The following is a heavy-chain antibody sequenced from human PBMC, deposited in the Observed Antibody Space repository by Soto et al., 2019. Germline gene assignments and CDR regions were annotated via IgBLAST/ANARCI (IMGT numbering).Heavy chain of an antibody. V-gene: IGHV3-48*01. CDR3: ARANYYGSPGDFDY. CDR1: GFTFSSYS. D-gene: IGHD3-10*01. CDR2: ISSSSSTI. J-gene: IGHJ4*02. Sequence: EVQLVESGGGLVQPGGSLRLSCAASGFTFSSYSMNWVRQAPGNGLEWVSYISSSSSTIYYADSVKGRFTISRDNAKNSLYLQMNSLRAEDTAVYYCARANYYGSPGDFDYWGQGTLVTVSS.